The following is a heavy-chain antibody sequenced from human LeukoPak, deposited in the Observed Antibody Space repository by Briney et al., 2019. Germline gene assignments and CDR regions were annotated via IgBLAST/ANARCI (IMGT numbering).Heavy chain of an antibody. CDR2: IRSKAYGGTT. CDR1: GFTFGDYA. J-gene: IGHJ4*02. V-gene: IGHV3-49*04. D-gene: IGHD1-26*01. CDR3: TREGWELPFDY. Sequence: PGGSLRLSCTASGFTFGDYAMSWVRQAPGKGLEWVGFIRSKAYGGTTEYAASVKGRFTISRDDSKSIAYLQMNSLKTEDTAVYYCTREGWELPFDYWGQGTLVTVSS.